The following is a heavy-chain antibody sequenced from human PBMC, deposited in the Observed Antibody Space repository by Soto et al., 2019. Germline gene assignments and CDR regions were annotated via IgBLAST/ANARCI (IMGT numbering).Heavy chain of an antibody. J-gene: IGHJ6*02. CDR3: ASSGYSYVGDYYYGMDV. CDR2: IIPIFGTA. V-gene: IGHV1-69*06. CDR1: GGTFSSYA. D-gene: IGHD5-18*01. Sequence: SVKGSCKASGGTFSSYASSWVRQGPGQGLEWMGGIIPIFGTANYAQKFQGRVTITADKSTSTAYMELSSLRSEDTAVYYCASSGYSYVGDYYYGMDVWGQGTTVTVSS.